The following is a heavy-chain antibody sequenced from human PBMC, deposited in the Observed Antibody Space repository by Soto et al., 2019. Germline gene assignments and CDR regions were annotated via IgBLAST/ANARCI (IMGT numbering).Heavy chain of an antibody. CDR2: MYYSGST. V-gene: IGHV4-59*08. J-gene: IGHJ6*03. Sequence: QVQLQESGPGLVKPSETLSLSCSVSGGSISGHYWSWVRQTPGKGLEWIGYMYYSGSTNYNPSLKSRVTISVDTSKNHLSLRLTSVTAADTAVYYCARGPYYDLIWNYYYMDVWGKGTTGTVSS. CDR1: GGSISGHY. CDR3: ARGPYYDLIWNYYYMDV. D-gene: IGHD3-16*01.